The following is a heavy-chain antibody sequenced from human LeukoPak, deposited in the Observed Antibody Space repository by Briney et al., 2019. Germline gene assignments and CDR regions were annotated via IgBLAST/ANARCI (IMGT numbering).Heavy chain of an antibody. CDR2: IRYDGSNK. V-gene: IGHV3-30*02. D-gene: IGHD5-18*01. CDR1: GFTFSIYG. Sequence: GGSLRLSWAAAGFTFSIYGMHWVHQAPGKGLEWVAFIRYDGSNKYYADSVKGRFTISRDNSKNTLDLQMNSLRAEDTAVYYCAKDRGRGYSYGYADYWGQGTLVTVSS. J-gene: IGHJ4*02. CDR3: AKDRGRGYSYGYADY.